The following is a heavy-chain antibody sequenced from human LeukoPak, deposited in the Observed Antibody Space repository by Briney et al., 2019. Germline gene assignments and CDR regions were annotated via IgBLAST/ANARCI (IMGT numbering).Heavy chain of an antibody. CDR1: GGSISSTSYH. D-gene: IGHD3-3*01. V-gene: IGHV4-39*01. CDR3: ARTRDDGAFDI. J-gene: IGHJ3*02. CDR2: IYYSGNT. Sequence: SETLSLTCTVSGGSISSTSYHWGWIRQPPGKGLEWIGSIYYSGNTYYNPSLKSPVTMSVDTSKNQFSLKLKSVTAADTAVYYCARTRDDGAFDIWGHGTMVTVSS.